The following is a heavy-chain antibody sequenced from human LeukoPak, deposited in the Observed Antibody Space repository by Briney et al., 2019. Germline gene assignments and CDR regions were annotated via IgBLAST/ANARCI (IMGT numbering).Heavy chain of an antibody. V-gene: IGHV3-30*03. CDR1: GFTFSSYG. Sequence: GVSLRLSCAASGFTFSSYGMLWLRQAPGKGLEGVAVISYDGSNKYYADSVKGRITISRDNTKNTLYLQMNSLRAEDTAVYYCAREKRGSSDTALDYWGQGTMVTVSS. D-gene: IGHD2-2*01. CDR3: AREKRGSSDTALDY. CDR2: ISYDGSNK. J-gene: IGHJ4*02.